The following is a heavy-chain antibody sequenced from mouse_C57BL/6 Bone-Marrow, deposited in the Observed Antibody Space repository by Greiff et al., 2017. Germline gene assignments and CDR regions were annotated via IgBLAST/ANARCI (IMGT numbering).Heavy chain of an antibody. CDR1: GYTFTSYW. Sequence: QVQLQQPGAELVRPGSSVKLSCKASGYTFTSYWMDWVKQRPGQGLEWIGNIYPSDSETHYNQKFKDKTTLTRDQSSSTAYMQLSSLTSEDSAVYYCAIPHYYGSSYYFDYWGQGTTLTVSS. CDR2: IYPSDSET. V-gene: IGHV1-61*01. D-gene: IGHD1-1*01. J-gene: IGHJ2*01. CDR3: AIPHYYGSSYYFDY.